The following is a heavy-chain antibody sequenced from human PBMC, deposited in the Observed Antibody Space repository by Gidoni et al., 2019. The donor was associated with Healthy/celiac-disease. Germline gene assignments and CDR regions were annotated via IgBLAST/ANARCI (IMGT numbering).Heavy chain of an antibody. CDR2: IYSSGST. J-gene: IGHJ4*02. D-gene: IGHD2-2*01. CDR3: ARGAYQLLDRRYYFDY. V-gene: IGHV4-31*03. CDR1: GGSISSGGYY. Sequence: QVQLQESGPGLVKPSQTLSLTCTVSGGSISSGGYYWSWIRQHPGKGLEWIGYIYSSGSTYYNPSLKSRVTISVDTSKNQFSLKLSSVTAADTAVYYCARGAYQLLDRRYYFDYWGQGTLVTVSS.